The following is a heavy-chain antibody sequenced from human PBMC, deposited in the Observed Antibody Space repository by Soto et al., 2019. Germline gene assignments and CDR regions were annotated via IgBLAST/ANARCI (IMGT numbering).Heavy chain of an antibody. J-gene: IGHJ4*02. V-gene: IGHV3-33*01. CDR3: ARREGGYYLNY. Sequence: GGSLRLSCAASGFTFSSYGMHWVRQAPGKGLEWVAVIWYDGSNKYYADSVKGRFTISRDNSKNTLYLQMNSLRAEDTAVYYCARREGGYYLNYWGQGTLVTVSS. CDR2: IWYDGSNK. D-gene: IGHD3-16*01. CDR1: GFTFSSYG.